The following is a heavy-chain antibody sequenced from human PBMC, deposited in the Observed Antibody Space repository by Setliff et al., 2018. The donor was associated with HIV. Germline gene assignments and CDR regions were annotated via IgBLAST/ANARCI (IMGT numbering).Heavy chain of an antibody. V-gene: IGHV4-59*01. J-gene: IGHJ4*02. CDR2: IYYGGNT. CDR1: GGSISSYY. Sequence: SETLSLTCTVSGGSISSYYWSWIRQSPGKGLEWIGHIYYGGNTKYNPSLKSRVTMSSDTSKNQFSLKLNSVTPADTAVYYCAIPPLESMMTTANYFDSWGRGTLVTVSS. D-gene: IGHD4-17*01. CDR3: AIPPLESMMTTANYFDS.